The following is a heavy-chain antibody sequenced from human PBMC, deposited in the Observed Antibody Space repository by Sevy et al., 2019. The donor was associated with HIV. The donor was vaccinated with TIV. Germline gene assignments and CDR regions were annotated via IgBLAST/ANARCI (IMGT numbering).Heavy chain of an antibody. J-gene: IGHJ4*02. CDR3: AKDSGGGIAAAGTGIDY. CDR1: GFTFDDYA. Sequence: GGFLRLSCAASGFTFDDYAMHWVRQAPGKGLERVSLISWDGGSTYYADSVKGRFTLSRYNSKNSLYLQMNSLRAEDTALYYCAKDSGGGIAAAGTGIDYWGQGTLVNVSS. V-gene: IGHV3-43D*03. D-gene: IGHD6-13*01. CDR2: ISWDGGST.